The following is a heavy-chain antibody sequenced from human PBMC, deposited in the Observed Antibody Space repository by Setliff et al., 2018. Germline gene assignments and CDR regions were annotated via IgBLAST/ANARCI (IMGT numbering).Heavy chain of an antibody. D-gene: IGHD1-26*01. CDR1: GYTFTGYY. V-gene: IGHV1-2*02. Sequence: ASVKVSCKASGYTFTGYYMHWIRQAPGQGLEWVGWINPNSGVTNYAQKFQGRVTMTRDTSITTAYMEVSRMRSDDTAVYYCARGQQLLTGDFKYWGQGTLVTVPQ. CDR2: INPNSGVT. CDR3: ARGQQLLTGDFKY. J-gene: IGHJ4*02.